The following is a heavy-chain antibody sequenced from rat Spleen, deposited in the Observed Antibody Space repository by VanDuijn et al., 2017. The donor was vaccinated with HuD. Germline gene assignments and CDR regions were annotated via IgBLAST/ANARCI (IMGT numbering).Heavy chain of an antibody. V-gene: IGHV5S13*01. Sequence: EVQLVESGGGLVQPGRSLKLSCAASGFNFSDYGMAWVRQAPTKGLEWVATISTGGGNTYYRDSVKGRFTVSRDNAQNTLYLQMDSLRSEDTATYYCATDTRSYGTYWGQGVVVTVSS. J-gene: IGHJ2*01. CDR3: ATDTRSYGTY. CDR1: GFNFSDYG. D-gene: IGHD1-3*01. CDR2: ISTGGGNT.